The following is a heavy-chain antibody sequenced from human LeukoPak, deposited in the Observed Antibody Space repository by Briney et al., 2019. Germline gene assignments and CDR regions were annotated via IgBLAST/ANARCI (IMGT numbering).Heavy chain of an antibody. D-gene: IGHD3-22*01. Sequence: PSETLSLTCTVSGGSISSYYWSWIRQPPGKGLEWIRYIYYSGSTNYNPSLKSRVTISVDTSKNQFSLKLSSVTAADTAVYYCARDEYYYDSSGYYYNWFDPWGQGTLVTVSS. V-gene: IGHV4-59*01. CDR3: ARDEYYYDSSGYYYNWFDP. CDR2: IYYSGST. CDR1: GGSISSYY. J-gene: IGHJ5*02.